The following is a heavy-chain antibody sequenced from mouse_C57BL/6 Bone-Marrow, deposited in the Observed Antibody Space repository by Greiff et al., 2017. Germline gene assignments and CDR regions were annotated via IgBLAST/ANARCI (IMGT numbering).Heavy chain of an antibody. CDR3: EKRYRSLCAMDY. D-gene: IGHD6-1*01. J-gene: IGHJ4*01. V-gene: IGHV1-18*01. Sequence: VQLQQSGPELVKPGASVKIPCKASGYTFTDYNMDWVKQSHGKSLEWIGDINPNDGGTIYNQKFKGKATLTVDKSSSTAYMELRSLTSEDTAVYYCEKRYRSLCAMDYWGQGTSVTVSS. CDR2: INPNDGGT. CDR1: GYTFTDYN.